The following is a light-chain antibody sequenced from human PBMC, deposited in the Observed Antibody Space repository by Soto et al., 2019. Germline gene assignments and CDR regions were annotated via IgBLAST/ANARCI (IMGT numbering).Light chain of an antibody. CDR2: GAY. CDR3: KQYNNWPRT. J-gene: IGKJ1*01. Sequence: EIVSTQSPAPLSVSPGARAPLSCRASQSVSSNLAWYQQKPGKAHRLLIYGAYTRATGIQARFSGSGSGTEFTLTIRSLQSEDFAVYYCKQYNNWPRTFGQGTKVDIK. CDR1: QSVSSN. V-gene: IGKV3-15*01.